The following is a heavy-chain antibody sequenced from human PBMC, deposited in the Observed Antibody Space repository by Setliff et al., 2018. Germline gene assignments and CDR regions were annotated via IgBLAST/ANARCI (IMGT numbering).Heavy chain of an antibody. D-gene: IGHD6-13*01. CDR2: IFYTGST. Sequence: PSETLSLTCTVSNGSISSGNYFRGWIRQPPGKGLEWMGSIFYTGSTYYSPSLKSRVTMSIDTSKNQFSLNLNSVTAADTAVYYCARQPYSTTYYYYYYYMDVWGKGTTVTV. CDR1: NGSISSGNYF. J-gene: IGHJ6*03. V-gene: IGHV4-39*01. CDR3: ARQPYSTTYYYYYYYMDV.